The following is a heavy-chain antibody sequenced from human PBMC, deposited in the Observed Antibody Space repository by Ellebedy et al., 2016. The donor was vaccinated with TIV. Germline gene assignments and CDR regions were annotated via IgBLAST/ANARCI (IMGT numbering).Heavy chain of an antibody. Sequence: GESLKISCTASGFTLTNYWMTWVRQAPGKGLEWVANINEDGTKKHYVDSVNGRFTISRDKAGNSLYLQMKGLGAEDTAVYYCARAIYGASNLWGRGTLVTVSS. CDR3: ARAIYGASNL. J-gene: IGHJ2*01. D-gene: IGHD4-17*01. CDR2: INEDGTKK. CDR1: GFTLTNYW. V-gene: IGHV3-7*01.